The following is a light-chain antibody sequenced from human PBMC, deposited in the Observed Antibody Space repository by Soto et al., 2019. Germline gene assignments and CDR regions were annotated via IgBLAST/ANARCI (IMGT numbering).Light chain of an antibody. CDR2: GNS. Sequence: SVLTQPPSVSGAPGHSVTISCPGSSSNIGAGYDVHWYQQLPGTAPKLLIYGNSNRPSGVPDRFSGSKSGTSASLAITGLQAEDEADYYCQSYDSSLSGSNVFGTGTKVTVL. J-gene: IGLJ1*01. CDR1: SSNIGAGYD. CDR3: QSYDSSLSGSNV. V-gene: IGLV1-40*01.